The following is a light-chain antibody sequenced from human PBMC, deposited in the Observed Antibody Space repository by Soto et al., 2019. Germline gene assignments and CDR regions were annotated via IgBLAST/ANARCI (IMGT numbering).Light chain of an antibody. Sequence: QSVLTQPPSASGTPGQRVTISCSGSRSNIESNTVNWYQQLPGTSPKLLIYSNNQRPSGVPDRFSGSKSGTSASLAISGLQSEPEADYYCAAWNDSLNGYVFGTGTKGTAL. V-gene: IGLV1-44*01. CDR3: AAWNDSLNGYV. CDR2: SNN. CDR1: RSNIESNT. J-gene: IGLJ1*01.